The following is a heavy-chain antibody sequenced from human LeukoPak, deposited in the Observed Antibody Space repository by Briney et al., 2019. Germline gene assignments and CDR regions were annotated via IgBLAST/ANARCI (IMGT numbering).Heavy chain of an antibody. CDR3: ARDRTHYYVSSGYFRHLDY. D-gene: IGHD3-22*01. CDR2: IIPIFGTA. J-gene: IGHJ4*02. Sequence: TVKLSCKASGGTFSSYAISWVRHAPGQGHEWMGGIIPIFGTANYAQQFQGRVTITADESTSTASMELSRLRSEDTAVYYCARDRTHYYVSSGYFRHLDYGGQGTLVTVSA. V-gene: IGHV1-69*13. CDR1: GGTFSSYA.